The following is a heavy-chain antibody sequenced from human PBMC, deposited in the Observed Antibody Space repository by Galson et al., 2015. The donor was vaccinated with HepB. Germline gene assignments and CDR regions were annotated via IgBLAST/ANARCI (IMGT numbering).Heavy chain of an antibody. CDR3: ATARDDFWSGYWFDS. V-gene: IGHV3-23*01. J-gene: IGHJ5*01. CDR1: GFTFSRYA. Sequence: LRLSCAASGFTFSRYAMNWVRQAPGRGLEWISSITGPGGGTYSADSVKGRFTISRDNSRNTLFLHIDSPRAEDTAVYYCATARDDFWSGYWFDSWGQGTLVTVSS. D-gene: IGHD3-3*01. CDR2: ITGPGGGT.